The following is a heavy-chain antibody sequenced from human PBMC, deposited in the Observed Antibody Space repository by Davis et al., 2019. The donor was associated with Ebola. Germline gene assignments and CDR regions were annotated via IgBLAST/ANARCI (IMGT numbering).Heavy chain of an antibody. D-gene: IGHD4-17*01. V-gene: IGHV3-23*01. J-gene: IGHJ5*02. CDR1: GFIFSSYA. CDR2: ISSTGPST. CDR3: AKDSYADYANWFDP. Sequence: GESLKISCAASGFIFSSYAMSWVRQAPGKGLEWVSAISSTGPSTYYADSVKGRFTISRDDSKNTLYLQMNSLRAEDTAVYYCAKDSYADYANWFDPWGQGTLVTVSS.